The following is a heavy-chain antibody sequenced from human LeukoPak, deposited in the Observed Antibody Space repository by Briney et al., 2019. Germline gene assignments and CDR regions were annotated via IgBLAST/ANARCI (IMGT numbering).Heavy chain of an antibody. CDR3: ARGGIAVAE. Sequence: PSETLSLTCAVYGGSFSGYYWSWIRQPPGKGLEWIGEINHSGSTNYNPALKSRVTISVDTSKNQFSLKLSSVTAADTAVYYCARGGIAVAEWGQGTLVTVSS. D-gene: IGHD6-19*01. J-gene: IGHJ4*02. CDR2: INHSGST. V-gene: IGHV4-34*01. CDR1: GGSFSGYY.